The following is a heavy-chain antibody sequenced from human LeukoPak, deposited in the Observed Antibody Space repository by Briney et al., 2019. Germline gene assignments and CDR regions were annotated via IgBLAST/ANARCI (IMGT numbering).Heavy chain of an antibody. D-gene: IGHD3-3*01. CDR2: ISAYNGNT. CDR3: ARDSRITIFGVVFDYYYYGMDV. V-gene: IGHV1-18*01. J-gene: IGHJ6*02. CDR1: GYTFTSYG. Sequence: ASVKVSCKASGYTFTSYGLSCVRQAPGQGLEWMGWISAYNGNTNYAQKLQGRVTMTTDTSTSTAYMELRSLRSDDTAVYYCARDSRITIFGVVFDYYYYGMDVWGQGTTVTVSS.